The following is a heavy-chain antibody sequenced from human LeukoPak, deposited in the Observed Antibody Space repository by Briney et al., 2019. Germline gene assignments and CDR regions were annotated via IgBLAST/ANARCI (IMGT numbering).Heavy chain of an antibody. D-gene: IGHD6-13*01. CDR1: GYTFFTSYH. Sequence: ASVTLSCKASGYTFFTSYHMHWVRPAPRQGPEWMGVINPRGGARHYTQKLQCRVTMTTDTSTSTVYMQLSSLRSEDTAVYYCARLAAPSTSSDYWGQGTLVRVSS. V-gene: IGHV1-46*01. CDR3: ARLAAPSTSSDY. CDR2: INPRGGAR. J-gene: IGHJ4*02.